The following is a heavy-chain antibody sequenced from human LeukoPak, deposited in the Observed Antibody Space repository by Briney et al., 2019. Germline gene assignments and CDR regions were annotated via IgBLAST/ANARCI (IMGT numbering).Heavy chain of an antibody. J-gene: IGHJ4*02. CDR1: GFIFSSYA. CDR3: ARYLPVSGSYYLGY. Sequence: GRSLRLSCAASGFIFSSYAMLWVSQAPGRGLEWVAVISYDGSNKYYADSVKGRFTISRDNSKTTLSLQMNSLRAEDTAVYYCARYLPVSGSYYLGYWGQGTLVTVSS. CDR2: ISYDGSNK. D-gene: IGHD1-26*01. V-gene: IGHV3-30-3*01.